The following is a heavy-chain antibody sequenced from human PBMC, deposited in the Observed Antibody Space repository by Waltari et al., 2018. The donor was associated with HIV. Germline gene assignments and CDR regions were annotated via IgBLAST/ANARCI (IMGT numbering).Heavy chain of an antibody. J-gene: IGHJ3*02. CDR2: MKHSGKT. Sequence: QVQLQQWGAGLVKPAETLSLNCAVYGGSLNNFFWCFVRHAPGKGFEWIGEMKHSGKTDYNPALKGRVSLSSDPSKKQFYLELTSMTVADTAIYYCARRRWRTTMVFVVKGGVFDIWGQGTEVTGSS. D-gene: IGHD2-21*01. CDR3: ARRRWRTTMVFVVKGGVFDI. CDR1: GGSLNNFF. V-gene: IGHV4-34*02.